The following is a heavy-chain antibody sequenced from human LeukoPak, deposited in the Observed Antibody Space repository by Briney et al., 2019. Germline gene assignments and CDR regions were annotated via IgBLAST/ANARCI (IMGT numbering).Heavy chain of an antibody. Sequence: PGGSLRLSCAASGFAFSKYAMSWVRQAPSKGLEWVSAISGSGGSKYYADSVKGRFTISRDNSKNTLYVQMNSLRAEDTATYYCAKGTTYYDILTGYGYPYYFDYWGQGTLVSVSS. CDR1: GFAFSKYA. CDR2: ISGSGGSK. V-gene: IGHV3-23*01. D-gene: IGHD3-9*01. J-gene: IGHJ4*02. CDR3: AKGTTYYDILTGYGYPYYFDY.